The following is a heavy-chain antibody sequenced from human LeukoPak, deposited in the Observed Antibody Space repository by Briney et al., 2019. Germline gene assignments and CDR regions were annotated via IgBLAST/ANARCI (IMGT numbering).Heavy chain of an antibody. CDR2: ISVNNGNT. CDR1: GFTFSNYA. J-gene: IGHJ4*02. CDR3: ARDIGGIFDS. Sequence: PGGSLRLSCAASGFTFSNYAMSWVRQAPGKGLEWVSAISVNNGNTYYADSVKGRFTISRDSSKNTLYLQMNSLRAEDTAVYYCARDIGGIFDSWGQGTLVTVSS. D-gene: IGHD1-26*01. V-gene: IGHV3-23*01.